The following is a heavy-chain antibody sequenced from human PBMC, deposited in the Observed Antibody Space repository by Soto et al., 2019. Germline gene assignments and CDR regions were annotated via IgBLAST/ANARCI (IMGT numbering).Heavy chain of an antibody. D-gene: IGHD6-13*01. J-gene: IGHJ6*02. V-gene: IGHV4-39*01. CDR2: IYYSGST. Sequence: SETLSLTCTVSGGSISSSSYYWGWIRQPPGKGLEWVGSIYYSGSTYYNPSPKSRVTISVDTSKNQFSLKLSSVTAADTAVYYCARPHSSSWYDYYYYGMDVWGQGTTVTVSS. CDR1: GGSISSSSYY. CDR3: ARPHSSSWYDYYYYGMDV.